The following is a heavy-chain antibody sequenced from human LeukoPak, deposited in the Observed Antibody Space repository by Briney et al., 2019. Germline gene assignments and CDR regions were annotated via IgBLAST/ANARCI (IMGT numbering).Heavy chain of an antibody. CDR3: ARDMEAYGDYGYFDY. CDR2: IWYDGSNK. D-gene: IGHD4-17*01. Sequence: PGGSLRLSCAASGFTFSSYGMHWVRQAPGKGLEWVAVIWYDGSNKYYADSVKGRFTISRDNSKNTLYLQMNSLRAEDTAVYYCARDMEAYGDYGYFDYWGQGTLVTVSS. CDR1: GFTFSSYG. J-gene: IGHJ4*02. V-gene: IGHV3-33*01.